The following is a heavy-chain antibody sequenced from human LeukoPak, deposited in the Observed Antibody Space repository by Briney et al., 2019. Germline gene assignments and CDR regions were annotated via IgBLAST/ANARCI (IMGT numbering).Heavy chain of an antibody. CDR3: ARDVEQLVGGNWFDP. Sequence: ASVKVSCKASGYTFTSYGISWVRQAPGQGLEGMGWISAYNGNTNYAQKLQGRVTMTTDTSTSTAYMELRSLRSDDTAVYYCARDVEQLVGGNWFDPWGQGTLVTVSS. D-gene: IGHD6-13*01. CDR1: GYTFTSYG. J-gene: IGHJ5*02. V-gene: IGHV1-18*01. CDR2: ISAYNGNT.